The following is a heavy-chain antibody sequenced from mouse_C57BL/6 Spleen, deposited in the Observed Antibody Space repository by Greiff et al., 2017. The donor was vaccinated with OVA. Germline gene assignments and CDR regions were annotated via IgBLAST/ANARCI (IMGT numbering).Heavy chain of an antibody. D-gene: IGHD2-3*01. CDR1: GFTFSSYA. Sequence: EVKLQESGGGLVKPGGSLKLSCAASGFTFSSYAMSWVRQTPEKRLEWVATISDGGGYTYYPDNVKGRFTISRDNAKNNLYLQMSHLKSEDTAMYYCASMMVTTSLDFDYWGQGTTLTVSS. V-gene: IGHV5-4*03. CDR2: ISDGGGYT. J-gene: IGHJ2*01. CDR3: ASMMVTTSLDFDY.